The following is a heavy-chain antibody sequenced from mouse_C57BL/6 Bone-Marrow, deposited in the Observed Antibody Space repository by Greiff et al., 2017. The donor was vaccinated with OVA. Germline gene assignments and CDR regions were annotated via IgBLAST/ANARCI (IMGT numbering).Heavy chain of an antibody. CDR2: IDPENGDT. V-gene: IGHV14-4*01. J-gene: IGHJ2*01. CDR1: GFNIKDDY. D-gene: IGHD2-5*01. Sequence: VQLQQSGAELVRPGASVKLSCTASGFNIKDDYMHWVKQRPEQGLEWIGWIDPENGDTEYASKFQGKATITADTSSNTAYLQLSSLTSEDTAVYYCTTGSNYPYYCDYWGQGTTLTVSS. CDR3: TTGSNYPYYCDY.